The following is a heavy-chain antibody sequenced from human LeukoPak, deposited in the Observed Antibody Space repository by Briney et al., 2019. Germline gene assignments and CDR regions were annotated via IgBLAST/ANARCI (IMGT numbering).Heavy chain of an antibody. Sequence: PSETLSLTCTVSGGSISSGGYYWSWIRQPPGKGLEWIGYIYHSGSTYYNPSLKSRVTISVDRSKNQFSLKLSSVTAADTAVYYCAREPNRGSSSFDYWGQGTLVTVSS. J-gene: IGHJ4*02. CDR3: AREPNRGSSSFDY. CDR2: IYHSGST. V-gene: IGHV4-30-2*01. CDR1: GGSISSGGYY. D-gene: IGHD6-6*01.